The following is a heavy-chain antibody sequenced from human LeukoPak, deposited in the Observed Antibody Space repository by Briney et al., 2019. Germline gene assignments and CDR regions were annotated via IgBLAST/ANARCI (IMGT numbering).Heavy chain of an antibody. CDR2: IKQDGSDK. J-gene: IGHJ4*02. V-gene: IGHV3-7*01. CDR3: ARFPGNAGFTDY. CDR1: GFTFSTYW. Sequence: GGSLRLSCAASGFTFSTYWMSSVRHAPRKGLEWVATIKQDGSDKNYVDSVKGRFTISRDNAKNSLYLQMNSLRAEDTAVYYCARFPGNAGFTDYWGQGTLVTVSS.